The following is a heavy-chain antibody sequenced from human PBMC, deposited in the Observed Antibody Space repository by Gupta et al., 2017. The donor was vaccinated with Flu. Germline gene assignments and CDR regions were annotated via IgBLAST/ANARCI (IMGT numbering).Heavy chain of an antibody. V-gene: IGHV3-48*03. CDR3: ARGWIPLGAHFDS. D-gene: IGHD5-18*01. J-gene: IGHJ4*02. CDR1: E. CDR2: ISSTGSPT. Sequence: EMEGVRQAPGNGLEWISYISSTGSPTYYADSVRGRFTISRDNAKNSIYLPMNSLRVEDTAIDYCARGWIPLGAHFDSWGQGARVTVSS.